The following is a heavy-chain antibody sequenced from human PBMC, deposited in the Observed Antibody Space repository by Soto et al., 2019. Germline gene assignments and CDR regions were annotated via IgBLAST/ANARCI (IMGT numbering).Heavy chain of an antibody. V-gene: IGHV5-10-1*01. J-gene: IGHJ4*02. CDR3: ARRHIVTGQYYFDY. CDR2: IDPSDSYT. Sequence: GESLKISCKGSGYSFTSYWISWVRQMPGKGLEWMGRIDPSDSYTNYSTSFQGHVTISADKSISTAYLQWSSLKASDTAMYYCARRHIVTGQYYFDYWGQGTLVTVAS. CDR1: GYSFTSYW. D-gene: IGHD3-9*01.